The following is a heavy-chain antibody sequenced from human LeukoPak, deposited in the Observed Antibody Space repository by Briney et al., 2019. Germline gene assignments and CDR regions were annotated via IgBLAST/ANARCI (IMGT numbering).Heavy chain of an antibody. CDR1: GFTFSSYA. CDR3: ARVQQLALYGMDV. J-gene: IGHJ6*02. D-gene: IGHD6-13*01. CDR2: ISYDGSNK. V-gene: IGHV3-30-3*01. Sequence: GGSLRLSCAASGFTFSSYAMHWVRQAPGKGLEWVAVISYDGSNKYYADSVKGRFTISRDNSKNTLYLQMNSLRAEDTAVYHCARVQQLALYGMDVWGQGTTVTVSS.